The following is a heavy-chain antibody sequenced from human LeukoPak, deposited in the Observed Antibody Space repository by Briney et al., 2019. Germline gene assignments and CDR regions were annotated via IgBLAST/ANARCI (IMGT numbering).Heavy chain of an antibody. Sequence: GESLKISCKGSGYSFTSYWIGWVRQMPGKGLEWMGIIYPGDSDTRYSPSFQGQVTISADKSISTAYLQWSSLKASDTAMYYCASSPGIAAAGANYMWFDPWGQGTLVTVSS. CDR1: GYSFTSYW. V-gene: IGHV5-51*01. J-gene: IGHJ5*02. CDR2: IYPGDSDT. D-gene: IGHD6-13*01. CDR3: ASSPGIAAAGANYMWFDP.